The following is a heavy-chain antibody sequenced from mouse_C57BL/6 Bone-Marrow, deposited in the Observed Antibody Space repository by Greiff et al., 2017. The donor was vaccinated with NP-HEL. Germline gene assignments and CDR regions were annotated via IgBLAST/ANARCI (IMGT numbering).Heavy chain of an antibody. Sequence: QVHVKQSGAELARPGASVKLSCKASGYTFTSYGISWVKQRTGQGLEWIGEIYPRSGNTYYNEKFKGKATLTADKSSSTAYMELRSLTSEDSAVYFCARSYGSSIDYWGQGTTLTVSS. CDR1: GYTFTSYG. V-gene: IGHV1-81*01. D-gene: IGHD1-1*01. CDR3: ARSYGSSIDY. CDR2: IYPRSGNT. J-gene: IGHJ2*01.